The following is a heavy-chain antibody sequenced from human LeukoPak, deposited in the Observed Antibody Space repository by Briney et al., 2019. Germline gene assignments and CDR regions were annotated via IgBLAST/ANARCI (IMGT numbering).Heavy chain of an antibody. J-gene: IGHJ6*02. Sequence: ASVKVSCKASGYTFTGYYMHWVRQAPGQGLEWMGWISPNSGGTNYAQKFQGRVTMTRDTSISTAYMELSRLRSDDTAVYYCARDPGYCSSTSCYNYYYGMDVWGQGTTVTVSS. D-gene: IGHD2-2*02. V-gene: IGHV1-2*02. CDR3: ARDPGYCSSTSCYNYYYGMDV. CDR2: ISPNSGGT. CDR1: GYTFTGYY.